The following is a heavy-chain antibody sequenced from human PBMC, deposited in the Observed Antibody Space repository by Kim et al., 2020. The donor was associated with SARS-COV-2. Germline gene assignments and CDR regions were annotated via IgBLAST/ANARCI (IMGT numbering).Heavy chain of an antibody. V-gene: IGHV3-30*07. CDR3: ARDQSAGYSSSWNDY. Sequence: ADSVKGRFTISSDNSKNTLYLQMNSLRAEDTAVYYCARDQSAGYSSSWNDYWGQGTLVTVSS. J-gene: IGHJ4*02. D-gene: IGHD6-13*01.